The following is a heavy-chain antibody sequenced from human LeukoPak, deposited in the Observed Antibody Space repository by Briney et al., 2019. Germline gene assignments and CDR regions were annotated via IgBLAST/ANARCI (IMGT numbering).Heavy chain of an antibody. D-gene: IGHD6-13*01. V-gene: IGHV4-4*02. CDR2: IYRSGAT. CDR3: ARRSSSQPPNY. J-gene: IGHJ4*02. Sequence: PSETLSLTCAVSGDSFSGNNYWTWVRQPPGKGLEWIGEIYRSGATNYNPSLKSRVTVSQDKSKNQFSLKLSSVTAADTAVYYCARRSSSQPPNYWGQGTLVTVSS. CDR1: GDSFSGNNY.